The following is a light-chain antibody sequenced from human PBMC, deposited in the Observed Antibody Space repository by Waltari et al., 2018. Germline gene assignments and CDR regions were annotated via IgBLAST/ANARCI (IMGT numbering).Light chain of an antibody. V-gene: IGLV2-14*01. J-gene: IGLJ2*01. CDR1: SSDVGGYNY. Sequence: QSALTQPASVSGSPGQSITISCTGTSSDVGGYNYVSWYQQHPGKAPKLMIYEVSNRPSGVSNRFSGSRAGNTASLSISWLQAEDEADYYCSSYTSSSNVVFGGGTKLTV. CDR3: SSYTSSSNVV. CDR2: EVS.